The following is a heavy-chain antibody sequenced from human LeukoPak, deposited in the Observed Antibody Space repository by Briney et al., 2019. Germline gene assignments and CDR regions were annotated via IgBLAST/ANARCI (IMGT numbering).Heavy chain of an antibody. D-gene: IGHD3-22*01. Sequence: SETLSLTCTVSGGSISSYYWSWIRQPPGKGLEWIGCIHYSGSTNYNPSLKSRVTISLDTSKNQFSLKLSSVTAADTAVYYCARRIGSIYDSSGNYHFDYWGQGTLVTVSS. CDR2: IHYSGST. CDR1: GGSISSYY. CDR3: ARRIGSIYDSSGNYHFDY. J-gene: IGHJ4*02. V-gene: IGHV4-59*08.